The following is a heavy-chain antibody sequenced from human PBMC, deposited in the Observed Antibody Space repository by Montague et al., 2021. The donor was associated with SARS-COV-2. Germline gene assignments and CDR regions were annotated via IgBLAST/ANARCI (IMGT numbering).Heavy chain of an antibody. CDR1: GFTFSNYA. D-gene: IGHD2-15*01. CDR2: ISGGGGNT. J-gene: IGHJ4*02. Sequence: SRSLSCAASGFTFSNYAMNWVRQAPGKGLEWVSAISGGGGNTYYTDSVKGRSTISTDNSKNTVYLQMNSLTAEDTAVYYCAKELWRVVVVGALAQTYFDHWGQGTLVTVSS. V-gene: IGHV3-23*01. CDR3: AKELWRVVVVGALAQTYFDH.